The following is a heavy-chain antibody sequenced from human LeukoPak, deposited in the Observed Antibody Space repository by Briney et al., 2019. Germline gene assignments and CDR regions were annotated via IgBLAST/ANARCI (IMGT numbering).Heavy chain of an antibody. Sequence: SGGSLRLSCAASGFTFSDYYMSWIRQAPGKGLEWVSYISSSGSTIYYADSVKGRFTISRDNAKNSLYLQMNSLRAEDTAVYYCARSPYCGGDCGSYWYFDLWGRGTLVTVSS. D-gene: IGHD2-21*02. J-gene: IGHJ2*01. CDR3: ARSPYCGGDCGSYWYFDL. CDR1: GFTFSDYY. V-gene: IGHV3-11*04. CDR2: ISSSGSTI.